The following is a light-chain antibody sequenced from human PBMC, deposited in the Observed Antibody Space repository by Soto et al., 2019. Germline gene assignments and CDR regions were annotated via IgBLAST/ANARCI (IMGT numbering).Light chain of an antibody. CDR1: SSDIGAYDY. J-gene: IGLJ1*01. CDR2: EVN. V-gene: IGLV2-14*01. Sequence: QSALTQPASLSGSPGQSITISCTGTSSDIGAYDYVSWFQQHPGKAPKLLISEVNNRPSGVSNRFSGSKSGNTAYLTISGLPVEDEYEYFCFSCTPTSTHVFGTGTKLTVL. CDR3: FSCTPTSTHV.